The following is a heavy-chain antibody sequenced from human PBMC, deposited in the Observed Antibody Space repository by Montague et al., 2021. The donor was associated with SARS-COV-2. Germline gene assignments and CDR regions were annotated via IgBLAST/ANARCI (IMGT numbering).Heavy chain of an antibody. Sequence: SETLSLTCTVSGGSINSNYWCWIRHPPGPGLELICNVFYSGSTNTNHTPKSRGTIAVDTSKNQFSLKVSPRTAADTAVYFCARDIGGDGVMDVWGQGTKVSVSS. CDR3: ARDIGGDGVMDV. CDR2: VFYSGST. D-gene: IGHD3-10*01. CDR1: GGSINSNY. V-gene: IGHV4-59*01. J-gene: IGHJ6*02.